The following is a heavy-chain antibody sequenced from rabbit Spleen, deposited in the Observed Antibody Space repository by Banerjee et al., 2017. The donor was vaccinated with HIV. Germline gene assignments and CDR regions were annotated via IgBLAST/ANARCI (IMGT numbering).Heavy chain of an antibody. CDR1: GFTLSTYY. Sequence: QQLVESGGGLVKPGASLTLTCKASGFTLSTYYMNWVRQAPGKGLEWIGYIDPVFGITYYANWVNGRFSISRENAQNTVFLQMTSLTAADTATYFCARYPVGDYGCDLWGPGTLVTVS. CDR2: IDPVFGIT. CDR3: ARYPVGDYGCDL. J-gene: IGHJ6*01. V-gene: IGHV1S7*01. D-gene: IGHD2-1*01.